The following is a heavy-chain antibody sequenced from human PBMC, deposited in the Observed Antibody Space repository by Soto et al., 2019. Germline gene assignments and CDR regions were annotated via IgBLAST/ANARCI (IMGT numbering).Heavy chain of an antibody. CDR1: GGTFSSYA. J-gene: IGHJ4*02. D-gene: IGHD5-18*01. Sequence: GASVKVSCKASGGTFSSYAISWVRQAPGQGLEWMGGIIPIFGTANYAQKFQGRVTITADESTSTAYMELSSLRSEDTAVYYCASGYSFSSDPYYFDYWGQGTLVTVSS. CDR3: ASGYSFSSDPYYFDY. V-gene: IGHV1-69*13. CDR2: IIPIFGTA.